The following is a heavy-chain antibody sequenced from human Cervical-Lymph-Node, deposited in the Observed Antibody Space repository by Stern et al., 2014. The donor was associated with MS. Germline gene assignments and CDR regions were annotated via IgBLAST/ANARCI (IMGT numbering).Heavy chain of an antibody. CDR3: VRQGIEVP. CDR1: GYSFADYW. J-gene: IGHJ4*02. V-gene: IGHV5-10-1*03. CDR2: IDPSDSHS. D-gene: IGHD6-19*01. Sequence: MQLVQSGAEVKKPGESLRISCQGSGYSFADYWISWVRQMPGKGLEWMGRIDPSDSHSYYSPFFQGHVTISADVSISTAYLQWRSLKASDSGIYYCVRQGIEVPWGQGTLVTVSS.